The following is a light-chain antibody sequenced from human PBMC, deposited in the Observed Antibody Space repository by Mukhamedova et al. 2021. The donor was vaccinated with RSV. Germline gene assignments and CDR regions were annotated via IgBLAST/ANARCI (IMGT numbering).Light chain of an antibody. Sequence: QKPAKAPKRLIYSTSSLQSGVPSRFSGSGSGTEFTLTISSLQPEDFATYYCLQHNSFPFTFGPGTKVDVK. CDR2: STS. J-gene: IGKJ3*01. V-gene: IGKV1-17*01. CDR3: LQHNSFPFT.